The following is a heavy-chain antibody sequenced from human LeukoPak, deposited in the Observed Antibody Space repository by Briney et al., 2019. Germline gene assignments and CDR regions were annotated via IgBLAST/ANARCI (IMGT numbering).Heavy chain of an antibody. Sequence: GGSLRLSCAASGFSFGSYWMSWVRQAPGKGLEWVANIKQDGSEKHYVDSVKGRFTISRDNAKNSLYLEMNSLRVEDTAVYYCVSTATFDYWGQGTLVTVSS. D-gene: IGHD1-1*01. CDR2: IKQDGSEK. V-gene: IGHV3-7*02. CDR1: GFSFGSYW. CDR3: VSTATFDY. J-gene: IGHJ4*02.